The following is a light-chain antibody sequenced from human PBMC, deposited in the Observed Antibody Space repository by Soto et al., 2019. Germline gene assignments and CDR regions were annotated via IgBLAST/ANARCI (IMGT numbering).Light chain of an antibody. Sequence: EIVMTQSPATLSVSPGERATLSCRASQTVSGNLAWYQQKPGQAPRLLIYGTSTRATGISARFSGSGSGTEFALTIRSLQSEDFAVYYGQQYNKWPLTFGGGTKVEIK. J-gene: IGKJ4*02. CDR3: QQYNKWPLT. V-gene: IGKV3-15*01. CDR1: QTVSGN. CDR2: GTS.